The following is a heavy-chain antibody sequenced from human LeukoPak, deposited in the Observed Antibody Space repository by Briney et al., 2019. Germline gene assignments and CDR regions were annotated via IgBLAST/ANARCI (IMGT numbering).Heavy chain of an antibody. CDR2: INTDGSST. CDR1: GFSFSSYW. D-gene: IGHD1-20*01. J-gene: IGHJ6*03. CDR3: ARDGDSGYNWKLYYMDV. Sequence: GGSLRLSCAASGFSFSSYWMHWVRHAPGKGLVWVSRINTDGSSTNYADSVKGRFTISRDNAKNTLYLEMNSLRVEDTAVYYCARDGDSGYNWKLYYMDVWGKGTTVTVSS. V-gene: IGHV3-74*01.